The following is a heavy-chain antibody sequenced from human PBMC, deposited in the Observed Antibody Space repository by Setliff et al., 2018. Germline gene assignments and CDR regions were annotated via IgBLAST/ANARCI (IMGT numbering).Heavy chain of an antibody. J-gene: IGHJ6*03. V-gene: IGHV1-18*01. CDR1: GYTFTDYG. CDR2: ISPYTGNT. CDR3: ARDISVTLVREGGMDV. D-gene: IGHD3-10*01. Sequence: ASVKVSCKASGYTFTDYGISWVRQAPGQGLEWMGWISPYTGNTFYAPQFQGRVIMTTDTSAKTAYMDLRSLRSDDTAVYYCARDISVTLVREGGMDVWGKGTTVTVSS.